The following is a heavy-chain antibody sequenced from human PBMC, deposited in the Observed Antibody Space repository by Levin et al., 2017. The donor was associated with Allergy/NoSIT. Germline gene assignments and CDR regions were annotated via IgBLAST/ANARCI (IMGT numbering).Heavy chain of an antibody. D-gene: IGHD6-13*01. CDR1: GYRFTNNW. CDR3: ARHDRYGGQQVIRTLDH. J-gene: IGHJ4*02. V-gene: IGHV5-51*01. Sequence: GESLKISCQGSGYRFTNNWIGWVRQMPGKGLDWMGIINPNDSYTKYSPSFQGQVTISVDKSISIAYLQWTSLKASDTGIYYCARHDRYGGQQVIRTLDHWGQGTLVTVSS. CDR2: INPNDSYT.